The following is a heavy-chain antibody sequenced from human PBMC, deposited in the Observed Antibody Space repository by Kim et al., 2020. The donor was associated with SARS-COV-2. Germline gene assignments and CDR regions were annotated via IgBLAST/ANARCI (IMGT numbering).Heavy chain of an antibody. Sequence: ISYADSVKGRFTISRDNAKNSLYLQMNSLGGEDTAVYYCARDSGCDPEDYWGQGTLVTVSS. CDR3: ARDSGCDPEDY. J-gene: IGHJ4*02. CDR2: I. D-gene: IGHD5-12*01. V-gene: IGHV3-21*01.